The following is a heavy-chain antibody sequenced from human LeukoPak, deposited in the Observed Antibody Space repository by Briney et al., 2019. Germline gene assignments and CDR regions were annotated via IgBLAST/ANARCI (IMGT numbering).Heavy chain of an antibody. Sequence: ASVTVSFTASGYTFTSYYMHWVRQAPGQGLEWMGIINPSGGSTSYAQKFQGRVTMTRDTSTSTVYMELSSLRSEDTAVCYCATLYYYDSSGLVNWGQGTLVTVSS. CDR1: GYTFTSYY. V-gene: IGHV1-46*01. D-gene: IGHD3-22*01. J-gene: IGHJ4*02. CDR3: ATLYYYDSSGLVN. CDR2: INPSGGST.